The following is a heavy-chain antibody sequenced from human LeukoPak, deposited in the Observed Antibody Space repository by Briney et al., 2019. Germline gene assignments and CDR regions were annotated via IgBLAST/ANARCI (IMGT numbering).Heavy chain of an antibody. CDR2: IIPIFGTA. J-gene: IGHJ4*02. CDR3: AREVRGCSSTSCYAYFDY. Sequence: GASVTVSCKASGGTFSSYAISWVRQAPGQGLEWMRGIIPIFGTANYAQKFQGRVTITADESTSTAYMELSSLRSEDTAVYYCAREVRGCSSTSCYAYFDYWGQGTLVTVSS. D-gene: IGHD2-2*01. V-gene: IGHV1-69*13. CDR1: GGTFSSYA.